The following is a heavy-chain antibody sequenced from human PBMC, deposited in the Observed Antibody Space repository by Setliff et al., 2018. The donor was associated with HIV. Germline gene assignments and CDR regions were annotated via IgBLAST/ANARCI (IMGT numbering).Heavy chain of an antibody. CDR1: GGSISSHY. Sequence: TLSLTCTVSGGSISSHYWSWIRQPPGKRLEWIGYIYYSGSTNYNPSLKSRVTISADTSKNQFSLKLSSVTAADTAVYYCAGCITGTTHWFDPWGQGTLVTVS. CDR3: AGCITGTTHWFDP. D-gene: IGHD1-20*01. J-gene: IGHJ5*02. V-gene: IGHV4-59*11. CDR2: IYYSGST.